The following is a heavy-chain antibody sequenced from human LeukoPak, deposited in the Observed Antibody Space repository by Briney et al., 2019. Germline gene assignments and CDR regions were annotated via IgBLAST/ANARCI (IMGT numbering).Heavy chain of an antibody. CDR1: GFTFSSYW. D-gene: IGHD7-27*01. CDR2: FNSDGITT. V-gene: IGHV3-74*01. Sequence: GGSLRLSCAASGFTFSSYWMHWVRQAPGKGLVWVSRFNSDGITTSYADSVKGRFTISRDNAKNTLYLQMNSLRAEDTAVYYCAKAHGDFGYWGQGTLVTVSS. CDR3: AKAHGDFGY. J-gene: IGHJ4*02.